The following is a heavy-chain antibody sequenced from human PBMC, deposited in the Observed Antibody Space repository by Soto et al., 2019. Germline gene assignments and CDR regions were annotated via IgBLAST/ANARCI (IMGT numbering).Heavy chain of an antibody. Sequence: ASVKVSCKASGYTFTSYGISWVRQAPGQGLEWMGWISAYNGNTNYAQKLQGRVTMTTDTSTSTAYMELSSVTAADTAVYYCARSVLGNWGTPFDYWGQGTLVTVSS. CDR2: ISAYNGNT. CDR1: GYTFTSYG. J-gene: IGHJ4*02. CDR3: ARSVLGNWGTPFDY. V-gene: IGHV1-18*01. D-gene: IGHD7-27*01.